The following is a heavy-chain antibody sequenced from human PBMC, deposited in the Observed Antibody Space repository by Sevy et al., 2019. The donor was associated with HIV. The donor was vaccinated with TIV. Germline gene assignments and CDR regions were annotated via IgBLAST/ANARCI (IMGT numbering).Heavy chain of an antibody. CDR3: VKEERGFYEDKTGYYADGPSVDY. J-gene: IGHJ4*01. D-gene: IGHD3-9*01. CDR1: VFIFSGYG. V-gene: IGHV3-30*18. CDR2: ISFDGNKK. Sequence: GGSLRLSCAASVFIFSGYGMHWVRQAPGRGLEWVSFISFDGNKKYYAEFVKGRFTISKDTSKNTLFLEMNSLGAEDTAVYFCVKEERGFYEDKTGYYADGPSVDYWGQGTLVTVSS.